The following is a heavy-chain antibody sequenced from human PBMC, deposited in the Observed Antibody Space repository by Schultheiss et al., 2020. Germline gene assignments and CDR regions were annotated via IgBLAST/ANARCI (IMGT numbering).Heavy chain of an antibody. CDR2: ISGYNGNT. J-gene: IGHJ4*02. Sequence: ASVKVSCKASGYTFTSYGISWVRQAPGQGLEWMGWISGYNGNTKYAQKVQDRVTMTRDTSTSTAYMELSRLRSDDTAVYYCARDQGGYASLFGYWGQGTLVTVSA. V-gene: IGHV1-18*01. D-gene: IGHD3-22*01. CDR3: ARDQGGYASLFGY. CDR1: GYTFTSYG.